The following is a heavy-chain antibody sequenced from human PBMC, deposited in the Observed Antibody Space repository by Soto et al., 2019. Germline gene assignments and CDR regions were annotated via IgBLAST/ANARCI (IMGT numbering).Heavy chain of an antibody. J-gene: IGHJ4*02. D-gene: IGHD6-25*01. CDR1: GGTFSSYA. Sequence: SVKVSCKASGGTFSSYAISWVRQAPGQGLEWMGGIIPIFGTANYAQKFQGRVTITADESTSTAYMELSSLRSEDTAVYYCARVGSTAAAGLEIDSWGQGTLVTVSS. V-gene: IGHV1-69*13. CDR2: IIPIFGTA. CDR3: ARVGSTAAAGLEIDS.